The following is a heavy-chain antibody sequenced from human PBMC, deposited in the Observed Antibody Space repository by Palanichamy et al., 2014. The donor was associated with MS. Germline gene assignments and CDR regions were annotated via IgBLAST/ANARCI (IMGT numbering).Heavy chain of an antibody. Sequence: QVQLQEWGAGLLRPAETLSLTCAVSGGSFSGYSWSWIRQPPGEGLEWIGEIIHSGSTNYNSSLKSRVTISAETSQNQFSLNLHYVTAADTAVYFCARSPGAWEPFYFDYWGQGALVTVSS. CDR3: ARSPGAWEPFYFDY. CDR2: IIHSGST. V-gene: IGHV4-34*12. J-gene: IGHJ4*02. CDR1: GGSFSGYS. D-gene: IGHD1-26*01.